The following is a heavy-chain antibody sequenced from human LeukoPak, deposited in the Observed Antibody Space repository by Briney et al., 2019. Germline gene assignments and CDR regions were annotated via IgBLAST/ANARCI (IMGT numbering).Heavy chain of an antibody. CDR2: ISSSSSTI. D-gene: IGHD3-22*01. J-gene: IGHJ4*02. CDR3: ASEYYYDSSGYYSDY. V-gene: IGHV3-48*02. CDR1: GFTFSSYS. Sequence: PGGSLRLSCAASGFTFSSYSMNWVRQAPGKGLEWVSYISSSSSTIYYADSVKGRFTISRDNAKNSLYLQMNSLRDEDTAVYYCASEYYYDSSGYYSDYWGQGTLVTVSS.